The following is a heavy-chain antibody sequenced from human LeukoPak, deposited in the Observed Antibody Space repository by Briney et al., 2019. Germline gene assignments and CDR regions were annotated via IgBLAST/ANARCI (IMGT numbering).Heavy chain of an antibody. CDR1: GFTFSSYT. V-gene: IGHV3-21*01. D-gene: IGHD3-22*01. Sequence: PGGSLRLSCAASGFTFSSYTMNWVRQAPGKGLEWVSSISGSSTYIYYADSMKGRFTISRDNAKNSLYLQMNSLRAEDTAMYYCARDGSYDSSGYLDYWGQGTLVTVSS. CDR2: ISGSSTYI. J-gene: IGHJ4*02. CDR3: ARDGSYDSSGYLDY.